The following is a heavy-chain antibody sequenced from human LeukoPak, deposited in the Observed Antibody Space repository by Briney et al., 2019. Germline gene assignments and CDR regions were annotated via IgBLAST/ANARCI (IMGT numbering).Heavy chain of an antibody. Sequence: SETLSLTCTVSGGSISSYYWSWIRQPPGKGLEWIGYIYTSGSTNYNPSLKSRVTISVDTSKNQFSLKLSSVTAADTAVYYCARHGGDYYDSSGYYFPNWFDPWGQGTLVTVSS. CDR1: GGSISSYY. J-gene: IGHJ5*02. V-gene: IGHV4-4*09. CDR3: ARHGGDYYDSSGYYFPNWFDP. D-gene: IGHD3-22*01. CDR2: IYTSGST.